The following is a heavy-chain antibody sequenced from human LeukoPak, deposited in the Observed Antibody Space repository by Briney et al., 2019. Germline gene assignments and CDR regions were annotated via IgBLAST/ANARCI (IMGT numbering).Heavy chain of an antibody. CDR1: GFTFSSYS. CDR3: ARERLDPIFVVVVAANGDAFDI. J-gene: IGHJ3*02. CDR2: IISSSSYI. D-gene: IGHD2-15*01. Sequence: NPGGSLRLSCAASGFTFSSYSMNWVRQAPGKGLEWVSSIISSSSYIYYADSVRGRFTISRDNAKNSLYLQMNSLRAEDTAVYYCARERLDPIFVVVVAANGDAFDIWGQGTMVTVSS. V-gene: IGHV3-21*01.